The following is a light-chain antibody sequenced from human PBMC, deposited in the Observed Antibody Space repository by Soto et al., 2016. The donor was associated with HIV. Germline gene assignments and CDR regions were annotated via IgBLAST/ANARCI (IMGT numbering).Light chain of an antibody. V-gene: IGKV1-27*01. CDR1: QDMRIH. J-gene: IGKJ4*01. CDR2: PSS. Sequence: IQMTQSPSSLSASVGDRVTITCRASQDMRIHLVWYQHKPGKAPKLLIYPSSSLQPGVPSRFSGSGSGTEFTLTISSLQPDDFATYYCQHYNSYPLTFGGGTKVEIK. CDR3: QHYNSYPLT.